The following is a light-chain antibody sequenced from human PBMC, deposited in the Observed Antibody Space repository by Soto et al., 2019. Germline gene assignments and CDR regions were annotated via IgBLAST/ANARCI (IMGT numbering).Light chain of an antibody. J-gene: IGKJ4*01. V-gene: IGKV2-30*01. CDR3: MQGTYWPRLT. Sequence: DVVMTKSPLSLPVTLGQPASISCRSSQSLVYSDGNTYLNWFHQRPGQSPRRLIYKVSNRDSGVPDRFSGSGSGTDFTLKISRVEAEDVGVYYGMQGTYWPRLTFGGGTKVEIK. CDR2: KVS. CDR1: QSLVYSDGNTY.